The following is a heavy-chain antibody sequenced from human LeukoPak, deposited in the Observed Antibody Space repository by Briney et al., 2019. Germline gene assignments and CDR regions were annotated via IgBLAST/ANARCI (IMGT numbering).Heavy chain of an antibody. V-gene: IGHV3-21*01. J-gene: IGHJ4*02. CDR1: GFTFSSYC. CDR3: ATISPYYDILTGYLGRDY. Sequence: PGGSLRLSCAASGFTFSSYCMNWVRQAPGKGLVWVSPISSSSSNIDYADSVKGRFTISRDNAKNSLYLQMNRLRDEDTAVYYCATISPYYDILTGYLGRDYWGQGTLVTVSS. D-gene: IGHD3-9*01. CDR2: ISSSSSNI.